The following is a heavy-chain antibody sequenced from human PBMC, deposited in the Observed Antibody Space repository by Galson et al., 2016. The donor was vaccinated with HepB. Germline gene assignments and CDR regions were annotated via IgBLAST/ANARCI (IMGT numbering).Heavy chain of an antibody. CDR1: GYTFTSHY. CDR3: GRGGHYGSGSFYLDY. D-gene: IGHD3-10*01. CDR2: IIPSEGST. Sequence: SVKVSCKASGYTFTSHYMHWARQAPGQGLEWMGIIIPSEGSTHYAQKFQGRVTMTRDTSTTTVYMELSSLKFEDTAVYYCGRGGHYGSGSFYLDYWGQGTPVTVSS. V-gene: IGHV1-46*01. J-gene: IGHJ4*02.